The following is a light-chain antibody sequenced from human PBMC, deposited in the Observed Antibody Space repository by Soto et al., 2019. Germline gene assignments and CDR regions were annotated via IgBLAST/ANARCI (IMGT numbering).Light chain of an antibody. CDR2: RVS. V-gene: IGKV2-30*02. CDR1: QSLVHGDGNTY. J-gene: IGKJ1*01. CDR3: MQGTYRRT. Sequence: DIVMTQSPLSLPVTLGQPASISCRSSQSLVHGDGNTYLNWYLQRPGQSPRRLIYRVSKRDSGVPDRFSGRGAGTDFTLKISRVEAEDVGVYYCMQGTYRRTFGQGTKVEIK.